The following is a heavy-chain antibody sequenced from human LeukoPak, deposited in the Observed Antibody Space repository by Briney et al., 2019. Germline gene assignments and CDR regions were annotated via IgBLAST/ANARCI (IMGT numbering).Heavy chain of an antibody. J-gene: IGHJ4*02. V-gene: IGHV3-74*01. CDR3: VRSMSGRNDF. D-gene: IGHD3-3*01. Sequence: PGGSLRLSCAGSGFIFSNYWVHWVRQAPGKGLVWVSRINIEGSRTDYVDSVRGRFTISRDNAKNTLYLQMNSLTAEDTAVYYCVRSMSGRNDFWGQGTVVSVSS. CDR1: GFIFSNYW. CDR2: INIEGSRT.